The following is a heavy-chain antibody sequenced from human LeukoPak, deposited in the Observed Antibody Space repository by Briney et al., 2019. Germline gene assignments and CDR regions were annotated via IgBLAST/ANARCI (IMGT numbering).Heavy chain of an antibody. Sequence: GGSLRLSCVVSGFTLSDHYMDWVRQTPAKGMEWDARSRSKAKSYTTEYAAYVKGRFTISRDDSKNSLYLQMNSLKTEDTAVYYCARGFNSFDMWGQGTMVTVSS. CDR1: GFTLSDHY. D-gene: IGHD2-21*01. CDR2: SRSKAKSYTT. V-gene: IGHV3-72*01. J-gene: IGHJ3*02. CDR3: ARGFNSFDM.